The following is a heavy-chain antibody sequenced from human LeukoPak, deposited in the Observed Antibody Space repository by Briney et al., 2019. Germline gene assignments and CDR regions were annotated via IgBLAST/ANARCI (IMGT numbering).Heavy chain of an antibody. CDR3: ARPRVTLNDAFDI. Sequence: GESLKISCKGSGYSFTSYWIGWARPMPGKGLEWMGMIYPGDSDTRYSPSFQGQVTISADKSISTAYLQWSSLKASDTAMYYCARPRVTLNDAFDIWGQGTMVTVSS. V-gene: IGHV5-51*01. CDR1: GYSFTSYW. D-gene: IGHD2-21*02. J-gene: IGHJ3*02. CDR2: IYPGDSDT.